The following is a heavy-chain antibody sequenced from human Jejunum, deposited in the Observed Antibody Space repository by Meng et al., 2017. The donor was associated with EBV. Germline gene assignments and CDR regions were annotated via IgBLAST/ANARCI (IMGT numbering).Heavy chain of an antibody. CDR1: GGSISDNDW. V-gene: IGHV4-4*02. J-gene: IGHJ4*02. D-gene: IGHD3-22*01. CDR3: AGNGYYALEY. CDR2: IYHGGGT. Sequence: QVQLQESGPRLEKPSGTLSLTCVVSGGSISDNDWWSWVRQPPGKGLEWLGEIYHGGGTNYNPSLESRVTISVDKSKNQFSLKLNSVTVADTAVYYCAGNGYYALEYWGPGIRVTVSS.